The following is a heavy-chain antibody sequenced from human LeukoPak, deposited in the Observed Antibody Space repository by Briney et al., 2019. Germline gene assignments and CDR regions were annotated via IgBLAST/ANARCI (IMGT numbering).Heavy chain of an antibody. CDR3: ARGEGYDILTGYYEYNWFDP. CDR1: GFTFSSYW. V-gene: IGHV3-7*01. J-gene: IGHJ5*02. CDR2: IKQDGSEK. D-gene: IGHD3-9*01. Sequence: GGFLRLSCAASGFTFSSYWMSWVRQAPGKGLEWVANIKQDGSEKYYVDSVKGRFTISRDNAKNSLYLQMNSLRAEDTAVYYCARGEGYDILTGYYEYNWFDPWGQGTLVTVSS.